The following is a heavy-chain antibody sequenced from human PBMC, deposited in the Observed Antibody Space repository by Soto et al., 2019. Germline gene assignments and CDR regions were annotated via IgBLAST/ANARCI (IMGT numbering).Heavy chain of an antibody. D-gene: IGHD2-15*01. CDR3: ARGADSCSGGSCYYYGMDV. Sequence: QVQLQESGPGLVKPSQTLSLTCTVSGGSISSGGYYWRWIRQHPGKGLEWIGYIYYSGSTYYNPSLKSRVTISGDTAKNQVSLKLSSVTAADTAVYYCARGADSCSGGSCYYYGMDVWGQGTTVTVSS. CDR2: IYYSGST. J-gene: IGHJ6*02. V-gene: IGHV4-31*03. CDR1: GGSISSGGYY.